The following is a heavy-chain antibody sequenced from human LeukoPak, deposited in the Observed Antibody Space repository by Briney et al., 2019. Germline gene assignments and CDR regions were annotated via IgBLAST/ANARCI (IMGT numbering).Heavy chain of an antibody. J-gene: IGHJ3*02. CDR1: RGTFSSYA. V-gene: IGHV1-69*04. CDR2: IIPILGIA. Sequence: SVKVSCKASRGTFSSYAISWVRQAPGQGLEWMGRIIPILGIANYAQKFQGRATITADKSTSTAYMELSSLRSEDTAVYYCARDLRYYYGSGDAFDIWGQGTMVTVSS. CDR3: ARDLRYYYGSGDAFDI. D-gene: IGHD3-10*01.